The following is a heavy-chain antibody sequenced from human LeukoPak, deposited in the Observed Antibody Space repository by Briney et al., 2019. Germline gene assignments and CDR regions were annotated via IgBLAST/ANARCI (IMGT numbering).Heavy chain of an antibody. CDR1: GFTFSSYS. Sequence: GGSLRLSCAASGFTFSSYSMNWVRQAPGNGLEWVSSISSSSSYIDYADSVKGRFTISRDNAKNSLYLQMNSLRAEDTAVYYCAKNSGHLGYYYMDVWGKGTTVTVSS. V-gene: IGHV3-21*04. CDR2: ISSSSSYI. J-gene: IGHJ6*03. CDR3: AKNSGHLGYYYMDV.